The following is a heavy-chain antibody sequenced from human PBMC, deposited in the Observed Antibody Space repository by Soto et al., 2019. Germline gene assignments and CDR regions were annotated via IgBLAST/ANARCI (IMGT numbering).Heavy chain of an antibody. D-gene: IGHD1-1*01. CDR2: IFFDGTKK. V-gene: IGHV3-33*01. CDR3: AIRHDELSYLDH. J-gene: IGHJ4*02. Sequence: QVQLLESGGGVVQPGGSLRLSCAASGFTFRYYGLHWIRQAPGKGLEWVAVIFFDGTKKNYTESVKGRFTISRDNSKNTLFFQMDSLRVEDSGIYYCAIRHDELSYLDHWCQGTLVTVSS. CDR1: GFTFRYYG.